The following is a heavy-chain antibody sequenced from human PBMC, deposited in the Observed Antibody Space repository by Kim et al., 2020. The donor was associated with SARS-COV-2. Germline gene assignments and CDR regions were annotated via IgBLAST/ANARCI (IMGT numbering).Heavy chain of an antibody. J-gene: IGHJ5*02. Sequence: SGPTLVKPTQTLTLTCPFSGFSLTTVGGGVGWIRQPPGKALGWLALIYWDDDKPDSPSLKSRLTITKDTSKNQVVLTMTNMDPVDTATYYWAHRITMSGFDHWGQGTLVTVSS. CDR2: IYWDDDK. V-gene: IGHV2-5*02. CDR3: AHRITMSGFDH. D-gene: IGHD3-3*01. CDR1: GFSLTTVGGG.